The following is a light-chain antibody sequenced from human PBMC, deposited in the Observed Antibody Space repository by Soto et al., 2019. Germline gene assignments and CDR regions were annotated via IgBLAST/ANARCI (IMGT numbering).Light chain of an antibody. Sequence: QSALTQPASVSGSPGQSITISCTGTSSDVGAYNFVSWYQHHPGRAPKLIIYEVTIRPSGVSNRFSGSKSGNTASLTISGLQAEDEADYYCSPYTTSAPYVFGSGTKLTVL. V-gene: IGLV2-14*01. CDR2: EVT. CDR3: SPYTTSAPYV. J-gene: IGLJ1*01. CDR1: SSDVGAYNF.